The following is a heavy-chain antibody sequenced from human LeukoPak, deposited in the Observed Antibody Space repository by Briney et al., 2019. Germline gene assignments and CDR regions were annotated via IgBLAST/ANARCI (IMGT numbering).Heavy chain of an antibody. V-gene: IGHV4-39*01. CDR2: IYYSGGT. Sequence: SETLSLTCSVSGGSIGRSSYYWGWTRQPPGKGLEWIGSIYYSGGTYYNPSLKSRVTISVDTSRNQFSLKLGSVAAADTAVYYCARHGSIATGALTYWGQGTLVTVSS. CDR1: GGSIGRSSYY. D-gene: IGHD6-13*01. CDR3: ARHGSIATGALTY. J-gene: IGHJ4*02.